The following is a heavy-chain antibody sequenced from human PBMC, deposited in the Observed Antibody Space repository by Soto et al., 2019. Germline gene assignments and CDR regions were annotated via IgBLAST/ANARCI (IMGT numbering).Heavy chain of an antibody. V-gene: IGHV3-30*18. CDR2: ISYDGSNK. CDR1: GFTFCSYG. Sequence: QVQLVESGGGVVQPGRSLRLSCAASGFTFCSYGMHWVRQAPGKGLEWVAVISYDGSNKYYADSVKGRFTISRDNSKNTLYLQMNSLRAEDTAVYYCAKDRGWSSSWYGGTHYGMDVWGQGTTVTVSS. CDR3: AKDRGWSSSWYGGTHYGMDV. D-gene: IGHD6-13*01. J-gene: IGHJ6*02.